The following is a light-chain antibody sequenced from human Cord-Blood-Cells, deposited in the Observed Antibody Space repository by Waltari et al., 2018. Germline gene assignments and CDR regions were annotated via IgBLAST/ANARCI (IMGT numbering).Light chain of an antibody. CDR3: SSYTSSSTWV. V-gene: IGLV2-14*03. CDR1: SSDVGGYNY. CDR2: DVS. J-gene: IGLJ3*02. Sequence: QSALTQPASVSGSPGQSITISCTRTSSDVGGYNYVSWYQQHPGKAPKLMIYDVSNRPSGVSNRFFGSKSGNTASLTISGLQAEDEADYYCSSYTSSSTWVFGGGTKLTVL.